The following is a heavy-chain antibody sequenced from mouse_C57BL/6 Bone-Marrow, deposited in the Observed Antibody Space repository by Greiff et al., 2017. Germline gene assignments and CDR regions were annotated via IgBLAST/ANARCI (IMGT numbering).Heavy chain of an antibody. J-gene: IGHJ3*01. V-gene: IGHV2-9-1*01. CDR2: IWTGGGT. CDR1: GFSLTSYA. Sequence: VQLVESGPGLVAPSQSLSLTCTVSGFSLTSYAISWVRQPPGKGLEWLGVIWTGGGTHSNSALKSRLSIRKDNAKSKVYIKMNSLQTDDTARYYCARTDYYGSSYWFAYWGQGTMVTVSA. D-gene: IGHD1-1*01. CDR3: ARTDYYGSSYWFAY.